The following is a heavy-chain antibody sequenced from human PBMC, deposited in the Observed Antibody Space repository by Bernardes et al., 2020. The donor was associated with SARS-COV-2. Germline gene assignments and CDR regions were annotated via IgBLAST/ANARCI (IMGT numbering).Heavy chain of an antibody. CDR2: IYWDDDK. J-gene: IGHJ4*02. Sequence: SGPTLVKPTQTLTLTCTFSGFSLSTSGVGVGWIRQSPGKALEWLALIYWDDDKRYSPSLKNRLTITKDTSRNQVFLTMTNMDPVDTATYFCAHRRPLNHLDYWGQGILVTVSS. V-gene: IGHV2-5*02. CDR1: GFSLSTSGVG. CDR3: AHRRPLNHLDY.